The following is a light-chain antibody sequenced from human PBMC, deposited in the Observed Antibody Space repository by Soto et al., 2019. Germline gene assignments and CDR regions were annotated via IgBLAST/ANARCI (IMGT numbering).Light chain of an antibody. CDR3: QHYGSSQIT. CDR2: GAS. CDR1: QDVSSFY. V-gene: IGKV3-20*01. J-gene: IGKJ5*01. Sequence: EIVLTQSPVTLPLSPGESATLSCRASQDVSSFYLTWYQQKPGQVPRLLIYGASRRATGIPERFSGSGSGTDFSLTISRLEPEDFGLYYCQHYGSSQITFGQGTRLEI.